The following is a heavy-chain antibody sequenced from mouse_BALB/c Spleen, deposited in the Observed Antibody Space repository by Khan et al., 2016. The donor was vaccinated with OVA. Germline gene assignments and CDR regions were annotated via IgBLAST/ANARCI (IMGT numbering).Heavy chain of an antibody. CDR3: ARQPYYHYNVMDY. CDR2: MWSDGST. D-gene: IGHD2-4*01. V-gene: IGHV2-6-1*01. CDR1: GFSLTNYG. J-gene: IGHJ4*01. Sequence: QVQLKESGPGLVAPSQSLSITCTISGFSLTNYGIHWVRQPPGKGLEWLVLMWSDGSTTYNSALKSRLTISKDNSKSQVFLKMYSLQTDDTAMYFCARQPYYHYNVMDYWGQGTSVTVSS.